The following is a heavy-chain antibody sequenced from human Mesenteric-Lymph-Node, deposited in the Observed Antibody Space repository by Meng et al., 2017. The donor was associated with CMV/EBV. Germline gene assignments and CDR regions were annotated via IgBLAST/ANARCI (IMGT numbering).Heavy chain of an antibody. CDR3: ARDFYGRGFDH. J-gene: IGHJ5*02. Sequence: CRASAYTFSNYAVSWVRQAPGQGLEWLGGIVPIFNSPNHAPRFQGRVSISTDESTRTVYMDLSSLRSEDTAIYYCARDFYGRGFDHWGQGTLVTVSS. CDR1: AYTFSNYA. V-gene: IGHV1-69*05. D-gene: IGHD2/OR15-2a*01. CDR2: IVPIFNSP.